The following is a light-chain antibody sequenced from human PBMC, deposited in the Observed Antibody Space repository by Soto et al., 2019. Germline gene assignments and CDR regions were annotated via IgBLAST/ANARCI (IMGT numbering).Light chain of an antibody. CDR3: QSYDTGMSALV. CDR2: TNT. Sequence: QSVLTQPPSVSGAPGQRVTISCTGTSSNLGSNYDVHWYQQVPGTAPKLLIHTNTNRPSGVPDRFSGSKSGTSASLVITGLQAEDAALYCCQSYDTGMSALVFGGGTQLTVL. J-gene: IGLJ3*02. V-gene: IGLV1-40*01. CDR1: SSNLGSNYD.